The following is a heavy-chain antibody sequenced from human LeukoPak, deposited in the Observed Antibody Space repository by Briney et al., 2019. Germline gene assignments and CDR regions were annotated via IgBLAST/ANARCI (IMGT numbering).Heavy chain of an antibody. D-gene: IGHD2-2*01. J-gene: IGHJ4*02. Sequence: GGSLRLSCATSGFIFSAYYMSWIRQAPGKGLEWVSYISSSGSTIYYADSVKGRFTISRDNSKNTLYLQMNSLRAEDTAVYYCARGGGVVVPAAFDYWGQGTLVTVSS. CDR3: ARGGGVVVPAAFDY. V-gene: IGHV3-11*01. CDR2: ISSSGSTI. CDR1: GFIFSAYY.